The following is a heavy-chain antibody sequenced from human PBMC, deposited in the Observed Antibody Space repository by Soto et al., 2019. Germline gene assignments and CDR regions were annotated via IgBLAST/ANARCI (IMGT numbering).Heavy chain of an antibody. Sequence: PSETLSLTCAVSGGSISSGGYSWSWIRQPPGKGLEWIGNIYHSGTTYYNPSLQSRVTISVDTSKNQFSLKLSSITAADTAVYFCATHRRQCLSMTCDYYYYTMDVWGQGITVTVSS. CDR2: IYHSGTT. CDR3: ATHRRQCLSMTCDYYYYTMDV. V-gene: IGHV4-30-2*03. J-gene: IGHJ6*02. CDR1: GGSISSGGYS. D-gene: IGHD3-22*01.